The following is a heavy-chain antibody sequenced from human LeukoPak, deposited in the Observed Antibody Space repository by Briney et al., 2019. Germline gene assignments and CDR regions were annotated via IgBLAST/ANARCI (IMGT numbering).Heavy chain of an antibody. CDR1: GGSITSY. CDR3: TRGTGSLFY. J-gene: IGHJ4*01. CDR2: ISGSGTI. D-gene: IGHD3-10*01. V-gene: IGHV4-4*07. Sequence: PGTLSLTCTVSGGSITSYWSWIGQPAGKGLEWIGRISGSGTITYNTALQSRLSISIDTSKNQSSLKLMSVTAADTAVYYCTRGTGSLFYWGHGILVTVSS.